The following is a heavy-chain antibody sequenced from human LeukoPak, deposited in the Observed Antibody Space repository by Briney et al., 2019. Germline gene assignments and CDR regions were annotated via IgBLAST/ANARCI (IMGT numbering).Heavy chain of an antibody. V-gene: IGHV1-2*02. D-gene: IGHD1-26*01. CDR2: INPNSGGT. CDR1: VYTFTDYY. Sequence: ASVTVSFTASVYTFTDYYMHWVRQAPGQGLEWMGWINPNSGGTNYAQNFQGRVTMTWDTSISAAYMELNRLRSDDTAVYYCARDLIGGSYYMDYWGQGTLVTVSS. CDR3: ARDLIGGSYYMDY. J-gene: IGHJ4*02.